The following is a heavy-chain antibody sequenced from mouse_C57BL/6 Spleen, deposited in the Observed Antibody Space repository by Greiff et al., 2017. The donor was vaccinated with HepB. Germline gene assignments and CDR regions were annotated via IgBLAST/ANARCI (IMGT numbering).Heavy chain of an antibody. CDR2: ISYDGSN. V-gene: IGHV3-6*01. CDR1: GYSITSGYY. D-gene: IGHD4-1*01. J-gene: IGHJ3*01. Sequence: DVQLQESGPGLVKPSQSLSLTCSVTGYSITSGYYWNWIRQFPGNKLEWMGYISYDGSNNYNLSLKNRISITRDTSKNQFFLKLNSVTTEDTATYYCARDRELGVVFAYWGQGTLVTVSA. CDR3: ARDRELGVVFAY.